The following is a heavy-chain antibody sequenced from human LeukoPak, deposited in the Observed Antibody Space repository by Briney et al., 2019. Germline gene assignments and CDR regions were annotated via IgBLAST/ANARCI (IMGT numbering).Heavy chain of an antibody. CDR3: ARGNWNYGAAFDI. D-gene: IGHD1-7*01. J-gene: IGHJ3*02. CDR1: GFTFSSYS. Sequence: GGSLRLSCAASGFTFSSYSMNWVRQAPGKGLEWVSYISSSSSTIYYADSVKGRFTISRDNAKNPLYLQMNSLRAEDTAVYYCARGNWNYGAAFDIWGQGTMVTVSS. CDR2: ISSSSSTI. V-gene: IGHV3-48*04.